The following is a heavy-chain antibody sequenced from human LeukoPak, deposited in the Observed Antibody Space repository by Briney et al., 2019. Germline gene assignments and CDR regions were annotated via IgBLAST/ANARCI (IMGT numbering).Heavy chain of an antibody. Sequence: SETLSLTCTVSGGSISSSSYYWGWIRQPPGKGLEWIGSIYHSGSTYYNPSLKSRVTISADTSKNQFSLKLSSVTAADTAVYYCARDFTTTVTFDIWGQGTMVTVSS. J-gene: IGHJ3*02. D-gene: IGHD4-17*01. V-gene: IGHV4-39*07. CDR1: GGSISSSSYY. CDR2: IYHSGST. CDR3: ARDFTTTVTFDI.